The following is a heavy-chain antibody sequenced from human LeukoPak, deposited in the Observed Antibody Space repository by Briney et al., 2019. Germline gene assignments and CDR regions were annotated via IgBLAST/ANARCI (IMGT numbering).Heavy chain of an antibody. Sequence: GGSLRLSCAASGFTFTAYSMNWFRQAPGKGLEWISYISITSDKIFYADSGKGRFTISRDNAWNSLYLQMNSLRDEDTAVYSCAREAYWGSSGKGFDSWGQGTLVTVSS. V-gene: IGHV3-48*02. J-gene: IGHJ4*02. D-gene: IGHD4-23*01. CDR2: ISITSDKI. CDR1: GFTFTAYS. CDR3: AREAYWGSSGKGFDS.